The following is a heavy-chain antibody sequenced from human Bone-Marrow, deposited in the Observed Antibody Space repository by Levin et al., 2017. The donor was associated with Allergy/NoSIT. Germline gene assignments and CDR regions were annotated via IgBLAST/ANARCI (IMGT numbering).Heavy chain of an antibody. CDR1: GGTFTNYN. CDR3: ARGWRGVVSDPPDY. J-gene: IGHJ4*02. V-gene: IGHV1-46*03. D-gene: IGHD3-10*01. CDR2: INPSAGSA. Sequence: VASVKVSCEAPGGTFTNYNMHWVRQAPGQGLEWVGLINPSAGSANYAPNFQGRVTVTTDTSTSTVYMELSSLTSDDTAVYYCARGWRGVVSDPPDYWGQGTLVTVSS.